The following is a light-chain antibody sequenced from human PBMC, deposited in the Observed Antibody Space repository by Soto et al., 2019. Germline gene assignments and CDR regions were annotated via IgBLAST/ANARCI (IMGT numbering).Light chain of an antibody. J-gene: IGKJ5*01. Sequence: DIQMTQSPSSVSASVGDRFTVTCVASQGIISLLAGYQQKPGKAPKLLIYAASILQSGVPSRFSGSGSGTDFTLTISSLQPEDFATYYCQQANSFPITFGQGTRLEI. CDR1: QGIISL. V-gene: IGKV1-12*01. CDR3: QQANSFPIT. CDR2: AAS.